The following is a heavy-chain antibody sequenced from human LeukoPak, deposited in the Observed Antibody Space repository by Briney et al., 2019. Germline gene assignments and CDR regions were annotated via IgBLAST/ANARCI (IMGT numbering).Heavy chain of an antibody. CDR2: ISSSSSYI. CDR3: ARESRAVAGHFDY. Sequence: KAGGSLRLSCAASGFTFSSYSMNWVRQAPGKGLEWVSSISSSSSYIYYADSVKGRFSISRDNAKNSLYLQMNSLRAEDTAVYYCARESRAVAGHFDYWGQGTLVTVSS. V-gene: IGHV3-21*01. J-gene: IGHJ4*02. D-gene: IGHD6-19*01. CDR1: GFTFSSYS.